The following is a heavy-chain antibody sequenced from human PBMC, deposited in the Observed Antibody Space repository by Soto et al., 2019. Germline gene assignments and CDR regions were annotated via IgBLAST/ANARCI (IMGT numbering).Heavy chain of an antibody. CDR2: INPLKGDT. J-gene: IGHJ3*01. D-gene: IGHD2-2*02. V-gene: IGHV1-18*01. CDR1: GYTFSTYG. Sequence: ASVKVSCKASGYTFSTYGITWVRQAPGQGLDWMGWINPLKGDTKSAANFQDRVTMTTDTSTRTAYMELRSLRSDDTAVYYCARVKVPAAILGAFDLWGQGTLVTVSS. CDR3: ARVKVPAAILGAFDL.